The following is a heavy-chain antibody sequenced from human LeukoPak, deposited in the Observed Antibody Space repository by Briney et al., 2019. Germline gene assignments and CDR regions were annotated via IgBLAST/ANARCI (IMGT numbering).Heavy chain of an antibody. CDR1: GGSVTSNNYY. J-gene: IGHJ4*02. CDR3: ARDPCTHGVCYTFDY. D-gene: IGHD2-8*01. CDR2: IYTSGST. V-gene: IGHV4-61*02. Sequence: SETLSLTCTVSGGSVTSNNYYWSWIRQPAGKGLEWIGRIYTSGSTNYNPSLKSRVTMSVDTSKNQFSLKLNSVTAADTAVYYCARDPCTHGVCYTFDYWGQGTLVTVSS.